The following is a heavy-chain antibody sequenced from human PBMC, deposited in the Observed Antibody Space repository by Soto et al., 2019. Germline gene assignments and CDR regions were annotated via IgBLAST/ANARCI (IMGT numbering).Heavy chain of an antibody. CDR3: ATDPGSGSYYGWFDP. V-gene: IGHV4-59*01. CDR1: DGSISRYY. D-gene: IGHD3-10*01. J-gene: IGHJ5*02. CDR2: IYYSGST. Sequence: PSETKSLTSTVSDGSISRYYWNWIRQNPGKGLEWIGYIYYSGSTNYNPSLKSRVTISVDTSKNQFSLKLSSVTAADTAVYYCATDPGSGSYYGWFDPWGQGTLVTVSS.